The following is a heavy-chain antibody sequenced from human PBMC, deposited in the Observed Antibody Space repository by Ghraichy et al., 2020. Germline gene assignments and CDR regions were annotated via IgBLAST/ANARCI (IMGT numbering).Heavy chain of an antibody. CDR2: IYYSGST. Sequence: SETLSLTCTVSGGSISSGDYYWSWIRQPPGKGLEWIGYIYYSGSTYYNPSLKSRVTISVDTSKNQFSLKLSSVTAADTAVYYCARVYSGYDFPHYYYMDVWGKGTTVTVSS. CDR3: ARVYSGYDFPHYYYMDV. D-gene: IGHD5-12*01. V-gene: IGHV4-30-4*08. CDR1: GGSISSGDYY. J-gene: IGHJ6*03.